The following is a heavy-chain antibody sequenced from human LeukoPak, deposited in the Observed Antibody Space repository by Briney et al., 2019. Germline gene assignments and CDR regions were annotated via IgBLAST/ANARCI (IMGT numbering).Heavy chain of an antibody. Sequence: PGGSLRLSCAASGFTFSSYGMHWVRQAPGKGLEWVAVISYDGSNKYYADSVKGRFTISRDNSKNTLYLQMNSLRAEDTAVYYCATENYDTNGYLDFDYWGQGTLVTVSS. CDR2: ISYDGSNK. CDR1: GFTFSSYG. CDR3: ATENYDTNGYLDFDY. V-gene: IGHV3-30*03. J-gene: IGHJ4*02. D-gene: IGHD3-22*01.